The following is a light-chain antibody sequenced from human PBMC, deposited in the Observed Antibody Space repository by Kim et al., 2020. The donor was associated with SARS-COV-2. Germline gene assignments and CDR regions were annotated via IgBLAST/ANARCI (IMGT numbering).Light chain of an antibody. J-gene: IGLJ3*02. CDR1: KLRDKY. Sequence: SYELTQPPSVSVSPGQTASITCAGDKLRDKYPSWYEQKPGQSPVVVIYQGTKRPSGIPERVSASISENTAALTNSGTQAVDEADYYCQVLDSISACVFGAGTQLTVL. CDR2: QGT. V-gene: IGLV3-1*01. CDR3: QVLDSISACV.